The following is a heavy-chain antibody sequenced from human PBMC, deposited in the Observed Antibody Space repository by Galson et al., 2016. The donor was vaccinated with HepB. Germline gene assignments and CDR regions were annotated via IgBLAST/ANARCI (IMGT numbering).Heavy chain of an antibody. Sequence: SLRLSCAASGFTFSRYDMHWVRHVTGRGLEWVSAIGTAGDTYYPGSVKGRFTISRENAKNSLYLQMNSLRDEDTAVYYCARDGGGTGGYYYYAMDVWGQGTLVTVSS. V-gene: IGHV3-13*01. D-gene: IGHD1-14*01. CDR2: IGTAGDT. CDR1: GFTFSRYD. J-gene: IGHJ6*02. CDR3: ARDGGGTGGYYYYAMDV.